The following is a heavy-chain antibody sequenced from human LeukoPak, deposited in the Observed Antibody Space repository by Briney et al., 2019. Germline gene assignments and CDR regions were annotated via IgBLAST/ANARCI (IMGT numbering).Heavy chain of an antibody. Sequence: ASVKVSCKASGYTFTSYGISWVRQAPGQGLEWMGWISAYNGNTNYAQKLQGRVTMTTDTSTSTAYMELRSLRSVDTAVYYCARSPVDQQQLVLWADYWGQGTLVTVSS. CDR1: GYTFTSYG. CDR3: ARSPVDQQQLVLWADY. D-gene: IGHD6-13*01. CDR2: ISAYNGNT. J-gene: IGHJ4*02. V-gene: IGHV1-18*01.